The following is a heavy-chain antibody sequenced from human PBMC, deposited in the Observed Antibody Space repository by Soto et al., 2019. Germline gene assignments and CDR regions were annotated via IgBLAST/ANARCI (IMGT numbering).Heavy chain of an antibody. CDR1: GYTFTGYY. Sequence: ASVKVSCKASGYTFTGYYMHWVRQAPGQGLEWMGWINPNSGGTNYAQKFQGRVTMTRDTSISTAYMELSRLRSDDTAVYYCARDRGRMDIVVVVAATQDDGMDVWGQGTTVTSP. V-gene: IGHV1-2*02. CDR2: INPNSGGT. D-gene: IGHD2-15*01. CDR3: ARDRGRMDIVVVVAATQDDGMDV. J-gene: IGHJ6*02.